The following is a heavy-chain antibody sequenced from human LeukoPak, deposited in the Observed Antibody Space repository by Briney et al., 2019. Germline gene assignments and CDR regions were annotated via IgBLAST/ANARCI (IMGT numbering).Heavy chain of an antibody. CDR1: GFTFSSYA. J-gene: IGHJ4*02. Sequence: PGGSLRLSCAASGFTFSSYAMSWVRQAPGKGLEWVSVIYSGGSTYYADSVKGRFTISRDNSKNTLYLQMNSLRAEDTAVYYCARDRCSGGSCYSDYWGQGTLVTVSS. CDR3: ARDRCSGGSCYSDY. CDR2: IYSGGST. V-gene: IGHV3-66*01. D-gene: IGHD2-15*01.